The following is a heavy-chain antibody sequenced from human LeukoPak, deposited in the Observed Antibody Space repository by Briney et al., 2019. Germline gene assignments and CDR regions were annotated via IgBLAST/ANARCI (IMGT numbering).Heavy chain of an antibody. CDR1: GFTFSSYA. Sequence: GGSLRLSCAASGFTFSSYAMHWVRQAPGKGLEWVAVISYDGSNKYYADSVKGRFTISRDNSKNTLYLQMNSLRAEDTAVYYCARDPLKYCSSTSCYEGPGDYWGQGTLVTVSS. J-gene: IGHJ4*02. D-gene: IGHD2-2*01. V-gene: IGHV3-30-3*01. CDR2: ISYDGSNK. CDR3: ARDPLKYCSSTSCYEGPGDY.